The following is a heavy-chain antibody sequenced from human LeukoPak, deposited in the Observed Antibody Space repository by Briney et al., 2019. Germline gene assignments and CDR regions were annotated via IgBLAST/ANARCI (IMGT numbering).Heavy chain of an antibody. Sequence: ASVKVSCKASGYTFTSYYMHWVRQAPGQGLEWMGIINPSGGSTCYAQKFQGRVTMTRDMSTSTVYMELSSLRSEDTAVYYCARDSSGYYFYGPWYFDLWGRGTLVTVSS. J-gene: IGHJ2*01. V-gene: IGHV1-46*01. CDR3: ARDSSGYYFYGPWYFDL. CDR1: GYTFTSYY. D-gene: IGHD3-22*01. CDR2: INPSGGST.